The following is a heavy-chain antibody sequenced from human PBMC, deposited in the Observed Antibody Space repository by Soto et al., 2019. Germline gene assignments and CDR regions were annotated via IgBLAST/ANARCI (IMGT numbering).Heavy chain of an antibody. CDR3: ARAVHGDPIDY. D-gene: IGHD4-17*01. CDR1: GFTFSSYD. CDR2: IGTAGDT. V-gene: IGHV3-13*01. Sequence: EVQLVESGGGLVQPGGSLRLSCAASGFTFSSYDMHWVRQATGKGLEWVSAIGTAGDTYYPGSVKGRFTISRENAKNSLYLQMNSLRAGDTAVYYSARAVHGDPIDYWGQGTLVTVAS. J-gene: IGHJ4*02.